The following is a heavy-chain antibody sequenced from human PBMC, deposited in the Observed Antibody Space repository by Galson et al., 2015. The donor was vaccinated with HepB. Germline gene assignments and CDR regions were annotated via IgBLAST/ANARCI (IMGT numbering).Heavy chain of an antibody. D-gene: IGHD3-3*01. CDR1: GYTFTSYA. CDR3: ARTIFGVVSDGFDI. J-gene: IGHJ3*02. V-gene: IGHV1-3*01. CDR2: INAGNGDT. Sequence: SVKVSCKASGYTFTSYAIHWVRQASGQRLEWMGWINAGNGDTKYSQQFQGRVTITRDTSATTAYMELSSLTSEDTAVFYCARTIFGVVSDGFDIWGQGTMVTVSP.